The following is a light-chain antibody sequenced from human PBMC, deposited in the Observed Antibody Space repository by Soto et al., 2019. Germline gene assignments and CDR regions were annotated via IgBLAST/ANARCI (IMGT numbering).Light chain of an antibody. V-gene: IGLV2-14*01. CDR3: SSYTSSSIDYV. Sequence: QSVLTQPASVSGSPGQSITISCTGTSSDVGGYNYVSWYQQHPGKAPKLMIYEVSNRPSGVSNRFSGSKSGNTASLTNSGLQAEDEADYYCSSYTSSSIDYVFGTGTKLTVL. CDR1: SSDVGGYNY. J-gene: IGLJ1*01. CDR2: EVS.